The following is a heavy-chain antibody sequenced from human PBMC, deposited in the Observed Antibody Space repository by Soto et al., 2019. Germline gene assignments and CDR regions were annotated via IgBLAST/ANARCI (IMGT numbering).Heavy chain of an antibody. V-gene: IGHV5-10-1*01. CDR3: ARQKRAEALDI. CDR2: IDPTDSYK. CDR1: GYIFSDYW. D-gene: IGHD6-25*01. Sequence: GESLKISCKGSGYIFSDYWISWVRQEPGKGLEWLGRIDPTDSYKDYSPSFPGHVTMSVDKSIRTAYLEWSSLKASDSAMYYCARQKRAEALDIWGQGTLVTVS. J-gene: IGHJ3*02.